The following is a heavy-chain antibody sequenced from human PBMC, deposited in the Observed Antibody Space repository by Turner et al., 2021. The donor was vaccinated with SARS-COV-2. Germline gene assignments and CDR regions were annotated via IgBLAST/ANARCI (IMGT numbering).Heavy chain of an antibody. Sequence: QVLLQASGPGLVKPSESLSLTCTVSGASLSSYYWAWIRQPPGKRVEWIGYIYYRGSTNYNPSLKSRVTISVDTSKIQFSLKLTSVTAADTSVYFCARELTNNWFDPWGQGTMVTVSS. V-gene: IGHV4-59*01. CDR1: GASLSSYY. D-gene: IGHD3-10*01. CDR2: IYYRGST. J-gene: IGHJ5*02. CDR3: ARELTNNWFDP.